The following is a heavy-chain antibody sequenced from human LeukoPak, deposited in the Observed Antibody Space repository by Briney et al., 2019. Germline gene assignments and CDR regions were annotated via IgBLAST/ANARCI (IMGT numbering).Heavy chain of an antibody. CDR2: ISCSSSYI. CDR1: GFTFSSYS. Sequence: PGGSLRLSCAASGFTFSSYSMNWVRQAPGKGLEWVSSISCSSSYIYYADSVKGRFTISRDNAKNSLYLQMNSLRAEDTAVYYCARRGYYCSSTSCHFDYWGQGTLVTVSS. J-gene: IGHJ4*02. CDR3: ARRGYYCSSTSCHFDY. D-gene: IGHD2-2*01. V-gene: IGHV3-21*01.